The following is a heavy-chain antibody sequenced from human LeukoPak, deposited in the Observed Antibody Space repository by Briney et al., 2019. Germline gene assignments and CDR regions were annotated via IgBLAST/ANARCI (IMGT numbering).Heavy chain of an antibody. CDR1: GFTFSSYS. CDR2: ISSSSSYI. Sequence: GGSLRLSCAASGFTFSSYSMNWVRQAPGKGLEWVSSISSSSSYIYYADSVKGRFTISRDNSKNTLYLQMNSLRAEDTAVYYCAKDLVTTVSSLDYWGQGTLVTVSS. V-gene: IGHV3-21*01. CDR3: AKDLVTTVSSLDY. J-gene: IGHJ4*02. D-gene: IGHD4-17*01.